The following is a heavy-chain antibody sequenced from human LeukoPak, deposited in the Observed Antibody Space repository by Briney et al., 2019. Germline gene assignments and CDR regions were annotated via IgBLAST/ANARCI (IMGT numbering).Heavy chain of an antibody. V-gene: IGHV1-2*02. CDR3: AREQGRVGATRGSILQDY. Sequence: ASVKVSCKASGYTFTGYYMHWVRQAPGQGLEWMGWINPNSGGTNYAQKFQGRVTMTRDTSTSTAYMELRSLRSDDTAVYYCAREQGRVGATRGSILQDYWGQGTLVTVSS. CDR2: INPNSGGT. J-gene: IGHJ4*02. CDR1: GYTFTGYY. D-gene: IGHD1-26*01.